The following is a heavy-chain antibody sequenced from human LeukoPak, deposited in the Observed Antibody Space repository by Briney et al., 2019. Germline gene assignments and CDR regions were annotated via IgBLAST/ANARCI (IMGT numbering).Heavy chain of an antibody. CDR1: GFTFDDYA. CDR3: ARILYYYDSSGTADY. J-gene: IGHJ4*02. D-gene: IGHD3-22*01. Sequence: GGSLRLSCAASGFTFDDYAMHWVRQAPGKGLEWVSGINWNGGSTGYADSVKGRFTISRDNAKNSLYLQMNSLRAEDTALYYCARILYYYDSSGTADYWGQGTLVTVSS. CDR2: INWNGGST. V-gene: IGHV3-20*04.